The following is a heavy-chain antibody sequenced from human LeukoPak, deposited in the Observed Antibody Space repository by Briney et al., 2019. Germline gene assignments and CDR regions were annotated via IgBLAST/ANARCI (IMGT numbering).Heavy chain of an antibody. CDR3: ARDLRVVITGSFDS. D-gene: IGHD3-22*01. CDR1: GFSFDDCG. J-gene: IGHJ4*02. V-gene: IGHV3-20*04. Sequence: GGSLRLSCAASGFSFDDCGLTWVRQAPGKGLEWVSGINWNGDSTDYADSVKGRFTISRDNAKNSLYLQMNSLRAEDTALYYCARDLRVVITGSFDSWGQGTLVTVSS. CDR2: INWNGDST.